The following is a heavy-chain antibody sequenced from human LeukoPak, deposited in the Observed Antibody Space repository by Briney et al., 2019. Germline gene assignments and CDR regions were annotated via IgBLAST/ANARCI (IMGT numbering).Heavy chain of an antibody. CDR3: ARSLGYCSGGSCYSGAFDI. Sequence: GESLKISCKGSGYSFTSYWIGWVRQMPGKGLEWMGIIYPGDSDTRYSPSFQGQVTISADKSISTAYLQWSSLKASDTAMYYCARSLGYCSGGSCYSGAFDIWGQGTMVTVSS. V-gene: IGHV5-51*01. D-gene: IGHD2-15*01. CDR2: IYPGDSDT. CDR1: GYSFTSYW. J-gene: IGHJ3*02.